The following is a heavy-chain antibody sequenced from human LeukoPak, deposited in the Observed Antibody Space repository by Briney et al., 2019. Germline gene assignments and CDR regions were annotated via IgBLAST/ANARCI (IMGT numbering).Heavy chain of an antibody. J-gene: IGHJ4*02. Sequence: GGSLRLSCAASGFTFSSYGMHWVRQALGKGLEWVAVIWYDGSNKYYADSVKGRFTISRDNSKNTLYLQMNSLRAEDTAVYYCARTHDILTGYFPFDYWGQGTLVTVSS. D-gene: IGHD3-9*01. CDR1: GFTFSSYG. CDR3: ARTHDILTGYFPFDY. V-gene: IGHV3-33*01. CDR2: IWYDGSNK.